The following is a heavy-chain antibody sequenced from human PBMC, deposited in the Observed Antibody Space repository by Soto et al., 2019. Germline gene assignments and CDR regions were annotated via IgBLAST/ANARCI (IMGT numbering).Heavy chain of an antibody. D-gene: IGHD3-22*01. J-gene: IGHJ4*02. CDR3: ARVVNYYDSSGYYPSH. CDR1: GGTFSSYA. CDR2: IIPIFGTA. Sequence: QVQLVQSGAEVKKPGSSVKVSCKASGGTFSSYAISWVRQAPGQGLEWMGGIIPIFGTANYAQKFQGRVTINADESTSTAYMELSSLRSEDTAVYYCARVVNYYDSSGYYPSHWGQGTLVTVSS. V-gene: IGHV1-69*01.